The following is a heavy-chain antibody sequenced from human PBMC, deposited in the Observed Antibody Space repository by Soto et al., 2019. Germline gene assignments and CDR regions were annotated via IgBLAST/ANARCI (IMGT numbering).Heavy chain of an antibody. Sequence: EVQLVESGGGLVQPGGSLRLSCAASGFTFSNYWMHWVRQAPGKGLVWVSRINSDGSSTTNADTVKGRFTITRDNAKNTVYLQMNSLRVEDTAVYYCASKHSSRAFDYWGQGTLVTVSS. CDR1: GFTFSNYW. J-gene: IGHJ4*02. CDR3: ASKHSSRAFDY. D-gene: IGHD6-13*01. V-gene: IGHV3-74*01. CDR2: INSDGSST.